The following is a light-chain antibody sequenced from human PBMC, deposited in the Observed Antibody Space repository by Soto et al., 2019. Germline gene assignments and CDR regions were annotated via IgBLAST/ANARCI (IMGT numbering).Light chain of an antibody. CDR3: QKYNSAPRA. CDR1: QGISHY. V-gene: IGKV1-27*01. Sequence: DIQMTQSPSSLSASVGDRVTITCRASQGISHYLAWYQQKPGKVPKLLIYAASTLQSGVPSRFSGSGSGTDFTLTISSLQPEDVATYYCQKYNSAPRAFGQGTKVEIQ. CDR2: AAS. J-gene: IGKJ1*01.